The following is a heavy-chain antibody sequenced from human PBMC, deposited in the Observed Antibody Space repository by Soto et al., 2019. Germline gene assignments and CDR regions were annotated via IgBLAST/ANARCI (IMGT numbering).Heavy chain of an antibody. CDR1: GFTFGDYA. Sequence: QPGGSLRLSCTASGFTFGDYAMSWFRQAPGKGLEWVGFIRSKAYGGTTEYAASVKGRFTISRDDSKSIAYLQMNSLKTEDTAVYYCTRDGGYSGYDYSSWFDPWGQGTLVTVSS. CDR3: TRDGGYSGYDYSSWFDP. CDR2: IRSKAYGGTT. V-gene: IGHV3-49*03. D-gene: IGHD5-12*01. J-gene: IGHJ5*02.